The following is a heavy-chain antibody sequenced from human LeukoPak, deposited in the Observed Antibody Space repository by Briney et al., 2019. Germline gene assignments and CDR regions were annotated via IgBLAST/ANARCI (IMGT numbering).Heavy chain of an antibody. V-gene: IGHV3-23*01. J-gene: IGHJ4*02. CDR2: ITSSGAAT. Sequence: GGSLRLTCAASGFTFSSYAMSWVRQAPGKGLEWVSSITSSGAATYYADSVKGRFTISRDNSDNTLYLQMSSLRAEDTAVYYCAKDRPNYYGSNGHYYKLNGDCWGQGTLVTVSS. CDR1: GFTFSSYA. CDR3: AKDRPNYYGSNGHYYKLNGDC. D-gene: IGHD3-22*01.